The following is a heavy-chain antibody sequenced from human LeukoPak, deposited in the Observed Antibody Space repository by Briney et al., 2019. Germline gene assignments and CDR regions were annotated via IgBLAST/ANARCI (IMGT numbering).Heavy chain of an antibody. J-gene: IGHJ5*02. Sequence: GGSLRLSCAASGFTFSSYAMSWVRQAPGKGLEWVSAISGSGGSTYYADSVKGRFTISRDNSKNTLYLQMNSLRAEDTAVYYCARDIYYYGSGSCFDPWGQGTLVTVSS. CDR2: ISGSGGST. V-gene: IGHV3-23*01. D-gene: IGHD3-10*01. CDR1: GFTFSSYA. CDR3: ARDIYYYGSGSCFDP.